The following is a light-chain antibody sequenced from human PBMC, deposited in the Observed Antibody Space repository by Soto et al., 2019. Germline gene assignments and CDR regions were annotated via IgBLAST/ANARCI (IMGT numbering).Light chain of an antibody. Sequence: QSALTQPPSASGSPGQSVTISCTGTSSDVGAYNYVSWYQQHPGKAPKLMIYEVSKRPSGVPDRFSGSKSGNTASLTVSGLQAEDETDSSCSSYASSTTYVFGTGTKVTV. J-gene: IGLJ1*01. CDR2: EVS. CDR1: SSDVGAYNY. V-gene: IGLV2-8*01. CDR3: SSYASSTTYV.